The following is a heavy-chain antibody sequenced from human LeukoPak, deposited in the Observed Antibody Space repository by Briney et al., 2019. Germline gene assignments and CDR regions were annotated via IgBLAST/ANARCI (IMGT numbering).Heavy chain of an antibody. V-gene: IGHV1-24*01. CDR1: GYTLTELS. D-gene: IGHD6-25*01. CDR3: ARGLESSDHSALKSPY. Sequence: ASVKVSCKVSGYTLTELSMHGVRQAPGRGGEGMGGFDPEDGETIYAQKFWGRVTMTEERSRDTAYVEASSLSSEDTAGYFCARGLESSDHSALKSPYWGQGPLLPVPS. CDR2: FDPEDGET. J-gene: IGHJ4*02.